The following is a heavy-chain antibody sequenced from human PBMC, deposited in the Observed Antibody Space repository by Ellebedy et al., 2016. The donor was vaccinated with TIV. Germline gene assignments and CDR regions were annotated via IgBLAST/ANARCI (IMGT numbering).Heavy chain of an antibody. J-gene: IGHJ3*02. CDR1: GYSFTSYW. D-gene: IGHD2-21*01. Sequence: GESLKISXKGSGYSFTSYWIGWVRQMPGKGLEWMGIIYPGDSDTRYSPSFQGQVTISADKSISTAYLQWSSLKASDTAMYYCARLRFPKNDRLRYDAFDIWGQGTMVTVSS. CDR2: IYPGDSDT. CDR3: ARLRFPKNDRLRYDAFDI. V-gene: IGHV5-51*01.